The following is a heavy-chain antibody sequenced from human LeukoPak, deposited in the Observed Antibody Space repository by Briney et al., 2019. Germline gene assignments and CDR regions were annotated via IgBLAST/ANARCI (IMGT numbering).Heavy chain of an antibody. CDR2: IYYSGST. D-gene: IGHD2-15*01. CDR3: ARACSGGSCYSDTRNWFDP. CDR1: GGSISSSSYY. V-gene: IGHV4-39*01. Sequence: SETLSLTCTVSGGSISSSSYYWGWIRQPPGKGLEWIGSIYYSGSTYYNPSLKSRVTISVDTPKNQFSLKLSSVTAADTAVYYCARACSGGSCYSDTRNWFDPWGQGTLVTVSS. J-gene: IGHJ5*02.